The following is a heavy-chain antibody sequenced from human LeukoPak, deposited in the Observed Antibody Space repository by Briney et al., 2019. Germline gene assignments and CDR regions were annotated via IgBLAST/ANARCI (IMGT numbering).Heavy chain of an antibody. J-gene: IGHJ4*02. Sequence: PGGSLRLSCAASGFTFSSYAMSWVRQAPGKGLEWVSAISGSCGSTYYADSVKGRFTISRDNSKNTLYLQMSSLRAEDTAVYYGAKSLAKCAYGSGYQYYFDYWGQGTQVTVSS. D-gene: IGHD2-15*01. CDR1: GFTFSSYA. CDR2: ISGSCGST. V-gene: IGHV3-23*01. CDR3: AKSLAKCAYGSGYQYYFDY.